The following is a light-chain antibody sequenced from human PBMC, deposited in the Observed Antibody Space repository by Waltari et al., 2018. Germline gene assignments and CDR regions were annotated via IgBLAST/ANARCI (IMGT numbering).Light chain of an antibody. CDR3: QQHNVWPRT. CDR2: SAS. J-gene: IGKJ1*01. Sequence: EVVMKQSPATLSVSPGERGTLSCRASRSVSINLSWYQQKPGQAPRPPRYSASITAAGIPARVSGSGHGLEFTLTISSLQSEDISVYYCQQHNVWPRTFGQGTKVEI. CDR1: RSVSIN. V-gene: IGKV3-15*01.